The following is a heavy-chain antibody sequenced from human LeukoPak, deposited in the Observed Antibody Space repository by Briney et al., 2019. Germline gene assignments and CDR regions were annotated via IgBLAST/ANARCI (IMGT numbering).Heavy chain of an antibody. CDR2: ISAYNGNT. CDR1: GYTFTSYG. D-gene: IGHD6-13*01. J-gene: IGHJ6*02. CDR3: ARDPGIAAAGRGYYYYGMDV. V-gene: IGHV1-18*01. Sequence: ASVKVSCKASGYTFTSYGISWVRQAPGQGLEWMGWISAYNGNTNYAQKLQGRVTMTTDTSTSTAYMELRSLRSDDTAVYYCARDPGIAAAGRGYYYYGMDVWGQGTTVTVSS.